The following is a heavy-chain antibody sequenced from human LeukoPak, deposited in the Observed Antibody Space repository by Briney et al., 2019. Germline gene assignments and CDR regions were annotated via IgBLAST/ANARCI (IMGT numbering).Heavy chain of an antibody. CDR3: ARRANWFDP. CDR2: VSGNNGNT. V-gene: IGHV1-18*01. CDR1: GYTFTTYG. J-gene: IGHJ5*02. Sequence: ASVKVSCKASGYTFTTYGISWVRQAPGQGLEWMGWVSGNNGNTNYAQKLQGRVTMTTDTSTNTAYMELRSLRSDDTAVYYCARRANWFDPWGQGTLVTVSS.